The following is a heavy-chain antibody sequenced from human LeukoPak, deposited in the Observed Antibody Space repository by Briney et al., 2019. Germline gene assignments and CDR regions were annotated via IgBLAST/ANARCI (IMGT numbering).Heavy chain of an antibody. CDR2: INTDGSTI. V-gene: IGHV3-74*01. D-gene: IGHD4-11*01. CDR1: GFTFSSYW. CDR3: ARAVTTATRSTGY. Sequence: PGGSLRLSCAASGFTFSSYWMHWVRQAPGKGLVWVSRINTDGSTINYADSVKGRFTISRDNAKNTLYLQMNSLRAEDTAVYYCARAVTTATRSTGYWGQGTLVTVYS. J-gene: IGHJ4*02.